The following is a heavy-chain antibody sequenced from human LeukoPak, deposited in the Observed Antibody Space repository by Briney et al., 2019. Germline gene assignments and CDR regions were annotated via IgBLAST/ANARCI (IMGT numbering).Heavy chain of an antibody. Sequence: GRSLRLSCAASGFTFSSYAMHWVRQAPGKGLEWVAVISYDGSNKYYADSVKGRFTISRDNSKNTLYPQMNSLRAEDTAVYYCARSDFWSGYPQDYWGQGTLVTVSS. CDR2: ISYDGSNK. V-gene: IGHV3-30-3*01. D-gene: IGHD3-3*01. CDR3: ARSDFWSGYPQDY. CDR1: GFTFSSYA. J-gene: IGHJ4*02.